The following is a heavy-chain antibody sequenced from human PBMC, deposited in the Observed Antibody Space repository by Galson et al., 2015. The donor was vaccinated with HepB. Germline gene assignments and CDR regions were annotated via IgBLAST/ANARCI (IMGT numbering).Heavy chain of an antibody. V-gene: IGHV3-30-3*01. Sequence: SLRLSCAASGFTFSSYAMHWVRQAPGKGLEWVAVISYDGSNKYYADSVKGRFTISRDNSKNTLYLQMNSLRAEDTAVYYCARDLRIAVAGWVPYYWGQGTLVTVSS. CDR1: GFTFSSYA. J-gene: IGHJ4*02. CDR2: ISYDGSNK. D-gene: IGHD6-19*01. CDR3: ARDLRIAVAGWVPYY.